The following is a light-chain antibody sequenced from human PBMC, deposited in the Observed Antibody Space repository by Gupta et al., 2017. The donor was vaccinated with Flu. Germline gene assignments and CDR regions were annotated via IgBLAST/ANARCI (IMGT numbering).Light chain of an antibody. J-gene: IGKJ1*01. CDR2: GAS. V-gene: IGKV1-17*02. CDR1: QSIDTD. Sequence: DIQMTQSPSSLSASVRDRVTITCRSSQSIDTDLSWYQQKSGTAPKRLIFGASTLQSGVPSRFSGSGFGTRFTLTINNVQPEDVATYYCLQHSLYPRTFGQGTKVEIK. CDR3: LQHSLYPRT.